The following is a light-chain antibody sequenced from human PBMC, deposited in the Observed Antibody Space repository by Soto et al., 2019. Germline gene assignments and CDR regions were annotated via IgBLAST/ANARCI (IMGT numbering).Light chain of an antibody. CDR3: QQYGSSST. CDR1: QSVRNSY. CDR2: GAS. V-gene: IGKV3-20*01. J-gene: IGKJ1*01. Sequence: EIVLMQSPGTLSLSPGERAARSCRASQSVRNSYLAWYQQKPGQAPRLLIYGASSRATGIPDRFSGSGSGTDFTLTISRLEPEDFAVYYCQQYGSSSTFGQGTKVDIK.